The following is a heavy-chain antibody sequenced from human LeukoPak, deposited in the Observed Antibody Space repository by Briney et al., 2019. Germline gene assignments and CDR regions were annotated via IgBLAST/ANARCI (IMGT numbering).Heavy chain of an antibody. CDR3: ASGYSYGTFDY. CDR1: GGSISSYY. J-gene: IGHJ4*02. V-gene: IGHV4-4*09. CDR2: IYTSGST. D-gene: IGHD5-18*01. Sequence: PSEALTLTCTVPGGSISSYYWSWIRQPTGKGLEWIGYIYTSGSTNYNPSLKSRVTISVDTSKHQFSLKLSSVTAADTGVYYCASGYSYGTFDYWGQGTLVTVSS.